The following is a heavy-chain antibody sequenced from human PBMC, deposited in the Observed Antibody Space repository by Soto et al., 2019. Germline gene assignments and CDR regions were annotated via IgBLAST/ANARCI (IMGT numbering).Heavy chain of an antibody. V-gene: IGHV1-8*01. CDR1: GYSFTNND. J-gene: IGHJ5*02. CDR3: ARMATFGSLNWFDP. Sequence: ASVKVSCKASGYSFTNNDVSWVRQATGQGLEWMGWMNPGSGDTGYAQKFQGRVTMTRDISTATAYMELSSLRSDDTATYYCARMATFGSLNWFDPWGQGTLVTVS. CDR2: MNPGSGDT. D-gene: IGHD3-16*01.